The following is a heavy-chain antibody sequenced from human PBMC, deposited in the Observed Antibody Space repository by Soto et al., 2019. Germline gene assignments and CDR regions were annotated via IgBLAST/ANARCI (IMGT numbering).Heavy chain of an antibody. CDR1: GGSISSYY. Sequence: QVQLQESGPGLVKPSETLSLTCTVSGGSISSYYWSWIRQPPGKGLEWIGYIYYSGSTNYNPSLKRRVTIAVDTSKNQFALKLSSVTAADTAVYYCARDGGDGYREYYFDYWGQGTLVTVSS. V-gene: IGHV4-59*01. CDR2: IYYSGST. D-gene: IGHD5-12*01. CDR3: ARDGGDGYREYYFDY. J-gene: IGHJ4*02.